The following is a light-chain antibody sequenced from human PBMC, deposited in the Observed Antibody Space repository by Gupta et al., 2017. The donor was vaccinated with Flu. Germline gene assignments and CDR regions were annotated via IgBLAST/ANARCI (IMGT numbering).Light chain of an antibody. CDR2: QDT. J-gene: IGLJ3*02. V-gene: IGLV3-1*01. Sequence: DLTQPPSVSVSPGQTAPITCSGDRLGDKYASWYQQKPGQSPVLVIYQDTKRPSGIPGRFSGSTSGNTAILTISGTQPMDEADYYCQAWDTSSWVFGGGTKLTVL. CDR3: QAWDTSSWV. CDR1: RLGDKY.